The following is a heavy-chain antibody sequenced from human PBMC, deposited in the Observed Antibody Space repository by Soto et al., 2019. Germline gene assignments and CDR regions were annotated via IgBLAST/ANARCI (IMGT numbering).Heavy chain of an antibody. V-gene: IGHV1-3*01. CDR1: GYTFTSYA. CDR2: INAGNGNT. D-gene: IGHD2-15*01. J-gene: IGHJ3*02. CDR3: ARAGRGYCSGGSCPPPNAFDI. Sequence: ASVKVSCKASGYTFTSYAMHWVRQAPGQRLEWMGWINAGNGNTKYSQKFQGRVTMTTDTSTSTAYMELRSLRSDDTAVYYCARAGRGYCSGGSCPPPNAFDIWGQGTMVTVSS.